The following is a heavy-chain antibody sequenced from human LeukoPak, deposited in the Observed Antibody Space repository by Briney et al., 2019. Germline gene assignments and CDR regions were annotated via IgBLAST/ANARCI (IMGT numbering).Heavy chain of an antibody. CDR3: TRGGMGRRAFDI. D-gene: IGHD3-10*01. Sequence: GGSLRLSCPASGFTFSTYSMNWVRQAPGKGLEWVSSISSTSNYIYYADSVKGRFTISRDNAKNSLYLQMNSLRAEDTAMYFCTRGGMGRRAFDIWGQGTMVTVSS. V-gene: IGHV3-21*01. CDR2: ISSTSNYI. J-gene: IGHJ3*02. CDR1: GFTFSTYS.